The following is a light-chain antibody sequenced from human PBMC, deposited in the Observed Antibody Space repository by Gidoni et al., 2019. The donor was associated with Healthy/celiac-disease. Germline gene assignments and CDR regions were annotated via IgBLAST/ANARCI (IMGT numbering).Light chain of an antibody. Sequence: DIVMTQSPLYLPVTPGAPASISCRSSQSLLHSNGYNYLDWYLQKPGQSPQLLTYLGSNRAPGVPDRFSGSGSGTDFTLKISRVEAEDVGVYYCMQAIQTPFTFGPGTKVEIK. CDR2: LGS. J-gene: IGKJ3*01. V-gene: IGKV2-28*01. CDR3: MQAIQTPFT. CDR1: QSLLHSNGYNY.